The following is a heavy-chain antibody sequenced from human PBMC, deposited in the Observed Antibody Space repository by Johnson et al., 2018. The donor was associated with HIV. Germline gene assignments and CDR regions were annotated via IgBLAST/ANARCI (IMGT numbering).Heavy chain of an antibody. CDR3: AGRELDAFDI. Sequence: QVQLVESGGGLVKPGGSLRLSCAASGFTFSSYAMHWVRQAPGKGLEWVAVISYDGSNKYYADSVKGRFTISRDNSKNTLYLQMKSLRVADTAVYYCAGRELDAFDIWGQGTMVTVSS. J-gene: IGHJ3*02. D-gene: IGHD1-26*01. CDR2: ISYDGSNK. V-gene: IGHV3-30-3*01. CDR1: GFTFSSYA.